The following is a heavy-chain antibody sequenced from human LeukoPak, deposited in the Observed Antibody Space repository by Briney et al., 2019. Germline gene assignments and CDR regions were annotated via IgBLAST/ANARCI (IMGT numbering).Heavy chain of an antibody. Sequence: GGSLRLSCAASGSTFSTYRMNWVRQAPGKGLEWVSCISRSSDTIYYADSVKGRFTISRDNAKNSLYLQMSSLRAEDTAVYLCARDHDWMFDSWGQGTLVTVSS. V-gene: IGHV3-48*04. J-gene: IGHJ4*02. D-gene: IGHD3-9*01. CDR2: ISRSSDTI. CDR3: ARDHDWMFDS. CDR1: GSTFSTYR.